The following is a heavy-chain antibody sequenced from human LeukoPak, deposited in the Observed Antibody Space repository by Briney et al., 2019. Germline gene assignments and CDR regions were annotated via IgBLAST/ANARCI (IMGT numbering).Heavy chain of an antibody. CDR1: GFTFSDYY. J-gene: IGHJ4*02. CDR2: ISSSGSTI. CDR3: AKPWESIAAPADMYY. D-gene: IGHD6-6*01. Sequence: GGSLRPSCAASGFTFSDYYMSWIRQAPGKGLEWVSYISSSGSTIYYADSVKGRFTISRDNSKNTLYLQMNSLRAEDTAVYYCAKPWESIAAPADMYYWGQGTLVTVSS. V-gene: IGHV3-11*01.